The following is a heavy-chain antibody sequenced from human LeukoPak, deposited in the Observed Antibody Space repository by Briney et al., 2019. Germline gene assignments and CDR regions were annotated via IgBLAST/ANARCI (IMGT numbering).Heavy chain of an antibody. D-gene: IGHD3-16*01. V-gene: IGHV4-4*07. J-gene: IGHJ4*02. CDR2: IYTSGSS. CDR3: ARDGGYEGLDY. Sequence: SETLSLTCTVSGGSIISYYWSWIRQPAGEGLEWIGRIYTSGSSSYNPSLKSRVTISVDTSKNQFSLKLNSVTAADTAVYYCARDGGYEGLDYWGQGTLVTVSS. CDR1: GGSIISYY.